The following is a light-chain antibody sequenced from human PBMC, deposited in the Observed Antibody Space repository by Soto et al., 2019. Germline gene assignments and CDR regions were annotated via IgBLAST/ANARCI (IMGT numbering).Light chain of an antibody. CDR1: SSNIGSNS. V-gene: IGLV1-44*01. J-gene: IGLJ2*01. CDR3: AAWDDSLNGVV. Sequence: QSVLTQPPSASGTPGQRVTISCSGSSSNIGSNSINWYQQFPGTAPKLLIYNNNQRPSGVPDRFSGSKFGTSVSLAISGLQSEDEADYYGAAWDDSLNGVVFGGGTKLTVL. CDR2: NNN.